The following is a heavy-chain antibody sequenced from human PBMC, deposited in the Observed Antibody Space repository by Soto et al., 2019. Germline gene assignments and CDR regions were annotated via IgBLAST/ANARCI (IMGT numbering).Heavy chain of an antibody. V-gene: IGHV4-30-2*01. J-gene: IGHJ4*02. CDR2: IYHSGST. D-gene: IGHD6-13*01. CDR3: ASSHAGAHITAAVH. CDR1: GGSISSGGYS. Sequence: QLQLQESGSGLVKPSQTLSLTCAVSGGSISSGGYSWSWIRQPPGKGLEWIGYIYHSGSTYYNPSLKGRGTISVDRSKNQCSLKLSSVTAADTAVYYCASSHAGAHITAAVHWGQGTLVTVSS.